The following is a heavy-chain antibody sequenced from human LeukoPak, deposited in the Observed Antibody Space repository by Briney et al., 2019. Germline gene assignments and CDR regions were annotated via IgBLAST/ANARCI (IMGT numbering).Heavy chain of an antibody. J-gene: IGHJ4*02. CDR1: RFIFSDYA. V-gene: IGHV3-23*01. D-gene: IGHD7-27*01. CDR3: AKGSALWGYYLDN. CDR2: FADSGGNT. Sequence: PGGSLRLSCAASRFIFSDYAMHWVRQAPGKGLEWVSSFADSGGNTYYADSVKGRFTVSRDSSKNTLFLQMNSLRAEDTAVYYCAKGSALWGYYLDNWGQGTLVTVSS.